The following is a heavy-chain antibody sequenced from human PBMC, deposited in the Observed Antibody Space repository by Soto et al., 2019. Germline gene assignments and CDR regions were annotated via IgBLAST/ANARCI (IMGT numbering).Heavy chain of an antibody. Sequence: ASVKVSCKASGYTFTSYGISWVRQAPGQGLEWMGWISAYNGNTNYAQKLQGRVTMTTDTSTSTAYMELRSLRSDDTAVYYCAAAVAGRGWFDPWGQGTLVTVSS. CDR2: ISAYNGNT. J-gene: IGHJ5*02. V-gene: IGHV1-18*01. CDR3: AAAVAGRGWFDP. D-gene: IGHD6-19*01. CDR1: GYTFTSYG.